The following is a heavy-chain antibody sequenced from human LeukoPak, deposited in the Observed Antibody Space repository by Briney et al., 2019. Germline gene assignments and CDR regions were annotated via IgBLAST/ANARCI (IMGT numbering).Heavy chain of an antibody. V-gene: IGHV1-2*02. Sequence: ASVNVSCKASGYTFTGYYIHWVRQAPGQGLEWMGWINPNSGDTNYAQKFQDRVTMTRDTSISTAYMELSRLRFDDTAVYYCARGSRYNWNDIFDYWG. D-gene: IGHD1-1*01. J-gene: IGHJ4*01. CDR3: ARGSRYNWNDIFDY. CDR1: GYTFTGYY. CDR2: INPNSGDT.